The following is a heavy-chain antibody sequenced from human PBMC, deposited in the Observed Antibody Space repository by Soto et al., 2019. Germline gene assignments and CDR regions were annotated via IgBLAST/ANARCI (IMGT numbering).Heavy chain of an antibody. V-gene: IGHV1-18*01. CDR2: ISSYNGNT. D-gene: IGHD6-19*01. CDR3: ARDSTSGWYWADY. CDR1: GYTFTSYG. Sequence: VKVSCKASGYTFTSYGISWVRQAPGQGLEWMGWISSYNGNTNYAQKLQGRVTMTTDTSTRTAYMELRSLRSDDTAVYYCARDSTSGWYWADYWGQGTLVTVSS. J-gene: IGHJ4*02.